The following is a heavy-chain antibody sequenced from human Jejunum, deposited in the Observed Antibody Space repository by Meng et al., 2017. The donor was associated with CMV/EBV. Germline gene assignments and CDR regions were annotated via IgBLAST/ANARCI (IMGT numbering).Heavy chain of an antibody. CDR2: IYYSGSS. J-gene: IGHJ4*02. D-gene: IGHD3-3*01. Sequence: SISSSSYYWGWIRQPPGKGLEWIGSIYYSGSSYYNPSLKSRVTVSVDTSKNQFSLKLNSVTAADTAIYYCARGGDFWSGYSGHYFDYWGQGTLVTVSS. CDR3: ARGGDFWSGYSGHYFDY. CDR1: SISSSSYY. V-gene: IGHV4-39*07.